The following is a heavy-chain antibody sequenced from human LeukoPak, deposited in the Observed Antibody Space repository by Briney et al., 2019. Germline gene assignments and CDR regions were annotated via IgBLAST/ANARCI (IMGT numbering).Heavy chain of an antibody. Sequence: AGGSLRLSCAASGFTFSNAWMSWVRQAPGKGLEWVGRIKSNTDGGTTDYAAPVKGRFTISRDDSKNTLYLQMNSLKTEDTAVYYCTTDSLWFGESYAQIGDVVDYWGQGTLVTVSS. CDR2: IKSNTDGGTT. D-gene: IGHD3-10*01. J-gene: IGHJ4*02. CDR3: TTDSLWFGESYAQIGDVVDY. CDR1: GFTFSNAW. V-gene: IGHV3-15*01.